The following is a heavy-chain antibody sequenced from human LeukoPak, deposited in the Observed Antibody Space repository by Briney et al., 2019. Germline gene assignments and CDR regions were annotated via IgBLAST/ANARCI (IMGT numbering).Heavy chain of an antibody. CDR2: IDPSDSYT. D-gene: IGHD3-10*01. Sequence: GESLKISCKGSGYSFTSYWISWVRQMPGKGLEWMGRIDPSDSYTNYSPSFQGYVTISADKSISTAYLQWSSLKASDTAMYYCARHGDGSGSYSPYYYYYGMDVWGKGTTVTVSS. CDR1: GYSFTSYW. CDR3: ARHGDGSGSYSPYYYYYGMDV. V-gene: IGHV5-10-1*01. J-gene: IGHJ6*04.